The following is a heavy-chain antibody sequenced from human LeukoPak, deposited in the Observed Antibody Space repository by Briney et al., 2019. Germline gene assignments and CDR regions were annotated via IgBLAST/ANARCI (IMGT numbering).Heavy chain of an antibody. Sequence: GGSLRLSCAASGFPFSSYAMHWVRQAPGKGLEYVSAISSNGGSTYYANSVKGRFTISRDNSKNTLYLQMGSLRAEDMAVYYCARSTTVTTNYMDVWGKGTTVTVSS. D-gene: IGHD4-17*01. V-gene: IGHV3-64*01. J-gene: IGHJ6*03. CDR1: GFPFSSYA. CDR2: ISSNGGST. CDR3: ARSTTVTTNYMDV.